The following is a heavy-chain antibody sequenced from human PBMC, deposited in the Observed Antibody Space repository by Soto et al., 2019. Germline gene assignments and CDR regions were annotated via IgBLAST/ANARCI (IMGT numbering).Heavy chain of an antibody. J-gene: IGHJ5*02. V-gene: IGHV2-5*01. CDR1: GFSLSTSGVG. Sequence: SGPTLVNPTQTLTLTCTFSGFSLSTSGVGVGWIRQPPGKALEWLALIYWNDDKRYSPSLKSRLTITKDTSKNQEVLTMTNMDPVDTATYYCAHRHPITIFGVVPTNWFDPWGQGTLVTVSS. D-gene: IGHD3-3*01. CDR2: IYWNDDK. CDR3: AHRHPITIFGVVPTNWFDP.